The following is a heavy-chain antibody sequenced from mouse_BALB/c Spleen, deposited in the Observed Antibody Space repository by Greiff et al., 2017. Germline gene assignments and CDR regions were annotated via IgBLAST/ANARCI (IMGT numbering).Heavy chain of an antibody. Sequence: VQLKQSGAELVKPGASVKLSCTASGFNIKDTYMHWVKQRPEQGLEWIGRIDPANGNTKYDPKFQGKATITADTSSNTAYLQLSSLTSEDTAVYYCARVSRFAYWGQGTLVTVSA. CDR1: GFNIKDTY. J-gene: IGHJ3*01. CDR3: ARVSRFAY. CDR2: IDPANGNT. V-gene: IGHV14-3*02.